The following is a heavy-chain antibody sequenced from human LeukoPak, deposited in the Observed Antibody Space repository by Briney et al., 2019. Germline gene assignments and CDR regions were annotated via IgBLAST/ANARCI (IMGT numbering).Heavy chain of an antibody. CDR2: IYAGGDT. J-gene: IGHJ4*02. V-gene: IGHV3-53*01. CDR1: RISVSNNY. D-gene: IGHD3-3*01. CDR3: TTSPGTEWLLPLDY. Sequence: GKSLRLSCAASRISVSNNYMSWVRQAPGKGLEFVSVIYAGGDTFYADSVKGRFTISRDSSKNTLYLHMSSLTPEDTAVYYCTTSPGTEWLLPLDYWGQGTLVTVSS.